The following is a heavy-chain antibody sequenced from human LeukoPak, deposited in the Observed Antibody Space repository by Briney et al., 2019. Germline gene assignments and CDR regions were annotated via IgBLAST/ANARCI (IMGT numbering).Heavy chain of an antibody. J-gene: IGHJ4*02. Sequence: ASVKVSCKPSGYTFTDYYIHWVQQAPGKGLDWMGRVDPEDGETLYAEKFQGRVRFITDSSTNTAYMELSTLRSEDTAVYYCATTQGDGPDYWGQGTLATVSS. CDR1: GYTFTDYY. D-gene: IGHD3-16*01. CDR2: VDPEDGET. V-gene: IGHV1-69-2*01. CDR3: ATTQGDGPDY.